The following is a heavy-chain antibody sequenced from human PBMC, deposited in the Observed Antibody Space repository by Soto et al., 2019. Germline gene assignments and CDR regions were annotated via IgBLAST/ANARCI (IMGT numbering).Heavy chain of an antibody. V-gene: IGHV3-7*01. J-gene: IGHJ4*02. D-gene: IGHD6-6*01. CDR2: IAHDGSEK. CDR1: GFSFSSYW. Sequence: GGSLRLSCAVSGFSFSSYWMSWVRQAPGRGLEWVATIAHDGSEKFYVDSVKGRFTISRDNTKNSLYLQMNSLRAEDTALYYCARESKAHFDYSGQGTMVTVSS. CDR3: ARESKAHFDY.